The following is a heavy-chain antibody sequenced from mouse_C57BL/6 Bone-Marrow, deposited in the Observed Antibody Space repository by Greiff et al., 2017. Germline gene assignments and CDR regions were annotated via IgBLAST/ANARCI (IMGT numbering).Heavy chain of an antibody. J-gene: IGHJ1*03. CDR2: IRNKANGYTT. CDR1: GFTFTDYY. Sequence: EVHLVQSGGGLVQPGGSLSLSCAASGFTFTDYYMSWVRQPPGKALEWLGFIRNKANGYTTEYSATVKGRFTIARDNSQSILSLQMIALRAEDSATYYCARYNPYGSSYWYFDVWGTGTTVTVSS. D-gene: IGHD1-1*01. CDR3: ARYNPYGSSYWYFDV. V-gene: IGHV7-3*01.